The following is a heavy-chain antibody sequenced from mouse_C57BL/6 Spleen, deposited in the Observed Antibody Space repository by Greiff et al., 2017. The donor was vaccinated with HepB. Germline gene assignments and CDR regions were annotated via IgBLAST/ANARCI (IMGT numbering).Heavy chain of an antibody. Sequence: EVQLQQSGPELVKPGASVKISCKASGYTFTDYYMNWVKQSHGKSLEWIGDINPNNGGTSYNQKFKGKATLTVDKSSSTAYMELRSLTSEDSAVYYCAREKGWFAYWGQGTLVTVSA. J-gene: IGHJ3*01. CDR2: INPNNGGT. CDR3: AREKGWFAY. CDR1: GYTFTDYY. V-gene: IGHV1-26*01.